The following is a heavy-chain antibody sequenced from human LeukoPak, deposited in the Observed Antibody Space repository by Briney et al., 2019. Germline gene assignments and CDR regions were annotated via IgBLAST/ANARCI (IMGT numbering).Heavy chain of an antibody. Sequence: ASVTVSCKASGYTFTGYYMHWVRQAPGQGLEWMGWTNPNSGGTNYAQKLQGRVTMTTDTSTSTAYMELRSLRSDDTAVYYCARGYLDDYVWGSYRYLSNLGRHYYGMHVWGQGTTVTVSS. V-gene: IGHV1-2*02. CDR3: ARGYLDDYVWGSYRYLSNLGRHYYGMHV. D-gene: IGHD3-16*02. J-gene: IGHJ6*02. CDR1: GYTFTGYY. CDR2: TNPNSGGT.